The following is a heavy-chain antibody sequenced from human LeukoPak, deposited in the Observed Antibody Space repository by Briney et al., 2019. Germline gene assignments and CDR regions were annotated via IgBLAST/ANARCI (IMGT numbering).Heavy chain of an antibody. CDR2: IGGSGTYA. CDR3: AKGLRGYDFDY. CDR1: GFTFATYA. D-gene: IGHD5-12*01. J-gene: IGHJ4*02. Sequence: GGSLRVSCVASGFTFATYAMTWVRLTPGKGLEWVASIGGSGTYANYADSGRGRFTISRDDSKDTLYLQMNSLRAEDTAVYYCAKGLRGYDFDYWGQGTLVTVSS. V-gene: IGHV3-23*01.